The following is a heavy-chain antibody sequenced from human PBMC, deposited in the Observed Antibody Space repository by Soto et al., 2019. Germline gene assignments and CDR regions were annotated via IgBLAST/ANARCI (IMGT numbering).Heavy chain of an antibody. J-gene: IGHJ4*02. V-gene: IGHV4-61*01. Sequence: QVQLQESGPGLVKPSETLSLTCTVSGGSVSSSSYYWTWLRQPPGKRLEWIGYIYFSGTTEYNPSLMSRVAISFDTSKNQFSLKLSSVIAADTAVYYCAREGKRVSMVRGFDSWGQGTLVTVSS. CDR2: IYFSGTT. CDR3: AREGKRVSMVRGFDS. D-gene: IGHD3-10*01. CDR1: GGSVSSSSYY.